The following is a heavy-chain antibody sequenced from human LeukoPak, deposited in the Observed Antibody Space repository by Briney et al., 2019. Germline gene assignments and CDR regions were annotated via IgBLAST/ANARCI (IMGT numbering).Heavy chain of an antibody. CDR2: IYYSGGT. CDR3: ARRLSTYSSSPCFDY. D-gene: IGHD6-6*01. J-gene: IGHJ4*02. V-gene: IGHV4-39*01. CDR1: GVSISSSSYY. Sequence: SETLSLTCTVSGVSISSSSYYWGWIRQPPGKGLEWIGSIYYSGGTYYNPSLKSRVTISVDTSKNQFSLKLSSVTAADTAVYYCARRLSTYSSSPCFDYWGQGTLVTVSS.